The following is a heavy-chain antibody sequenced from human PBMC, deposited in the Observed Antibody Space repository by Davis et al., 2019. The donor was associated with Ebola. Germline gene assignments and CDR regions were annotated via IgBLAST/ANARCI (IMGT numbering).Heavy chain of an antibody. J-gene: IGHJ3*02. CDR3: ARDRTGIVGATLPFDI. Sequence: ASVKVSCKASGYTFTSYGISWVRQAPGQGLEWMGWISAYNGNTNYAQKLQGRVTMTTDTSTSTAYMELSSLRSEDTAVYYCARDRTGIVGATLPFDIWGQGTMVTVSS. D-gene: IGHD1-26*01. CDR1: GYTFTSYG. CDR2: ISAYNGNT. V-gene: IGHV1-18*04.